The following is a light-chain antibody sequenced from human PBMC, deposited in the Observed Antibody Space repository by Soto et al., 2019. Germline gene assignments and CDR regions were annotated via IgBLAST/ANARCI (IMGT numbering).Light chain of an antibody. CDR2: AAS. CDR3: QHSYSTPHT. Sequence: DLQMTQSPSSLSASVGDRVTITCRASQSISSYLNWYQQKPGKAPKVLIYAASSLQSGVPSRFSGSGSGTDFTLTISSLQPEDFATYYCQHSYSTPHTFGQGTKLEIK. V-gene: IGKV1-39*01. J-gene: IGKJ2*01. CDR1: QSISSY.